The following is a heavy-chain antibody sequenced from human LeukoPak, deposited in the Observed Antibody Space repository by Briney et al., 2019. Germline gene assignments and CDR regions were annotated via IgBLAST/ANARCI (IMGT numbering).Heavy chain of an antibody. CDR2: IYYSGST. D-gene: IGHD6-13*01. J-gene: IGHJ6*03. CDR3: ARGRVSSSSWYSTYYYYFYMDV. CDR1: GGSISTYY. V-gene: IGHV4-59*01. Sequence: SETLSLTCSVSGGSISTYYWSWIRQPPGKGLEWIGYIYYSGSTNYNPSLKSRVTISVDTSKNQFFLKLSSVTAEDTPVYYCARGRVSSSSWYSTYYYYFYMDVWGKGTTVTVSS.